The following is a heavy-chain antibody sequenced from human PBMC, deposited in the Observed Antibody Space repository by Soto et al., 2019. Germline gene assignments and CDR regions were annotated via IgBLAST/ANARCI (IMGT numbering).Heavy chain of an antibody. D-gene: IGHD3-16*01. CDR1: GFTFSNHW. CDR3: ARARGVDY. Sequence: EVYLVESGGGLIQPGGSLRLSCVGSGFTFSNHWMNWVRQAPGQGLEWVANIKADGREKYYVDSVKGRFTISRDNAKNSLYLQMNSLRAEDTAVYYCARARGVDYWGQGTQVTVSS. J-gene: IGHJ4*02. V-gene: IGHV3-7*03. CDR2: IKADGREK.